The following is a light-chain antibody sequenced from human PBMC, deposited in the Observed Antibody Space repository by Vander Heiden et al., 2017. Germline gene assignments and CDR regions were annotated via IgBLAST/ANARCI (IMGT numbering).Light chain of an antibody. CDR2: DAS. V-gene: IGKV1-5*01. CDR1: QSISSW. CDR3: QQYNSYSPGYT. Sequence: DIQMTQPPSTLSASVGDRVTITCRASQSISSWLAWYQQKPGKAPKLLIYDASSLESGVPSRFSGSGSGTEFTLTISSLQPDDFATYYCQQYNSYSPGYTFGQGTKLEIK. J-gene: IGKJ2*01.